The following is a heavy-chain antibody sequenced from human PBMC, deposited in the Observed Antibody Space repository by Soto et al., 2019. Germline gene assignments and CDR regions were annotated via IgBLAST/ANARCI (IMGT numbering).Heavy chain of an antibody. CDR1: GFTLSLYA. V-gene: IGHV3-64D*06. Sequence: GGSLRLSCSASGFTLSLYAMHWVRQAPGKGLEYVSGISSNGESTDYADSVKGRFTISRDNSRSTLYLQMSSLRSEDTAVYYCARDYSSGWYHHYYYGMDVWGQGTTVTVSS. CDR2: ISSNGEST. J-gene: IGHJ6*02. D-gene: IGHD6-19*01. CDR3: ARDYSSGWYHHYYYGMDV.